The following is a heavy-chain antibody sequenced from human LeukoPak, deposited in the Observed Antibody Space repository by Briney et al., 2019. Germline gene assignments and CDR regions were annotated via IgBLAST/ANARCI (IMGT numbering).Heavy chain of an antibody. J-gene: IGHJ4*02. CDR3: ASSSGSCSFDY. Sequence: SETLSLTCTVSGYSISSGYYWGWIRQPPGKGLEWIGSIYHSGSTYYNPSLKSRVTISVDTSKNQFSLKLSPVTAADTAVYYCASSSGSCSFDYWGQGTLVTVSS. CDR1: GYSISSGYY. D-gene: IGHD1-26*01. V-gene: IGHV4-38-2*02. CDR2: IYHSGST.